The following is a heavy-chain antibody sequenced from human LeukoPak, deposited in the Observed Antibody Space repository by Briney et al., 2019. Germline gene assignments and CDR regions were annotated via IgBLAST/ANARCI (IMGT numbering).Heavy chain of an antibody. CDR2: IYYSGST. Sequence: SETLSLTCTVSGGSISSYYWSWIRQPPGKGLEWIGYIYYSGSTNYNPSLESRVTISVDTSKNQFSLKLSSVTAADTAVYYCARNSLSLWDFEPDDWGQGTLVTVSS. CDR3: ARNSLSLWDFEPDD. CDR1: GGSISSYY. D-gene: IGHD3-9*01. J-gene: IGHJ4*02. V-gene: IGHV4-59*01.